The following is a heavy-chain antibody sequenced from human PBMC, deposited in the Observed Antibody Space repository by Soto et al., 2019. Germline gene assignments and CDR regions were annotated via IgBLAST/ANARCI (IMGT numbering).Heavy chain of an antibody. D-gene: IGHD2-2*03. CDR3: ARGMDIVVVPAATYYYYYGMDV. V-gene: IGHV3-7*05. CDR1: GFTFSSYW. J-gene: IGHJ6*02. Sequence: GGSLRLSCAASGFTFSSYWMSWVRQAPGKGLEWVANIKQDGSEKYYVDSVKGRFTISRDNAKNSLYLQMNSLRAEDTAVYYCARGMDIVVVPAATYYYYYGMDVWGQGTTVTVLL. CDR2: IKQDGSEK.